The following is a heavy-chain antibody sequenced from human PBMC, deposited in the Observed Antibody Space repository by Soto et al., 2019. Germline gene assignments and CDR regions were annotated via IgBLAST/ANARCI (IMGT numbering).Heavy chain of an antibody. CDR1: GGTFSSYA. CDR3: ARALGGSGIKYYYGMDV. Sequence: QVQLVQSGAEVKKPGSSVKVSCKASGGTFSSYAISWVRQAPGQGLEWMGGIIPIFGTANYAQKFQGRVTITADESPSTAYMELSSLRSEDTAVYYCARALGGSGIKYYYGMDVWGQGTTATVSS. CDR2: IIPIFGTA. J-gene: IGHJ6*02. V-gene: IGHV1-69*12. D-gene: IGHD3-10*01.